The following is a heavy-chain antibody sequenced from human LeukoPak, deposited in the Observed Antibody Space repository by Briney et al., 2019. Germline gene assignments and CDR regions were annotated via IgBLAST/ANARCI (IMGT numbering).Heavy chain of an antibody. CDR3: ALGYCSGGSCYFGYYFDY. V-gene: IGHV4-38-2*02. J-gene: IGHJ4*02. CDR1: GYSISSGYY. CDR2: IYHSGNT. Sequence: SETLSLTCTVSGYSISSGYYWGWIRQPPGKGLEWIANIYHSGNTNYNPSLKSRVTISVDTSKNQFSLKLSSVTAADTAVYYCALGYCSGGSCYFGYYFDYWGQGTLVTVSS. D-gene: IGHD2-15*01.